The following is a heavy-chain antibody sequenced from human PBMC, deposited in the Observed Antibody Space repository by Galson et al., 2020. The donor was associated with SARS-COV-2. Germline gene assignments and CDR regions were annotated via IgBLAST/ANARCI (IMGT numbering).Heavy chain of an antibody. Sequence: GGSLRLSCAASGFTFSSYGMHWVRQAPGKGLEWVAAISYDGSNKYYADSVKGRFTISRDNSKNTLYLQMNSLRAEDTAVYYCAKDFSRSYYYDSSGYYYVPNYYYGMDVWGQGTTVTVSS. CDR1: GFTFSSYG. CDR3: AKDFSRSYYYDSSGYYYVPNYYYGMDV. V-gene: IGHV3-30*18. D-gene: IGHD3-22*01. CDR2: ISYDGSNK. J-gene: IGHJ6*02.